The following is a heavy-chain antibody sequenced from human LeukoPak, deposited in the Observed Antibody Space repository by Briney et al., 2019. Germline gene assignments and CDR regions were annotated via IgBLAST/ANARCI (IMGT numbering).Heavy chain of an antibody. J-gene: IGHJ6*02. CDR1: GYTFTSYG. CDR2: IIPIFGTA. V-gene: IGHV1-69*13. D-gene: IGHD6-6*01. Sequence: ASVKVSCKASGYTFTSYGISWVRQAPGQGLEWMGGIIPIFGTANYAQKFQGRVTITADESTSTAYMELSSLRSEDTAVYYCARGYSSSSIGYYYYYGMDVWGQGTTVTVSS. CDR3: ARGYSSSSIGYYYYYGMDV.